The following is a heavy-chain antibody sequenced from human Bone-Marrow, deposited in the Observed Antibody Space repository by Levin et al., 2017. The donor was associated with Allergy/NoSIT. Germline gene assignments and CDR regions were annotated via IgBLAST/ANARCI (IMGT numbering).Heavy chain of an antibody. Sequence: GGSLRLSCVASGFTVSNNYMIWVRQAPGTGLEWVSLIYGSGATYSADSVKGRFTMSRDKSKNTVYLQMNSLGVEDTAVYYFAGRGSASYSWYFSLWGRGTLVTVSS. D-gene: IGHD6-19*01. CDR2: IYGSGAT. CDR1: GFTVSNNY. CDR3: AGRGSASYSWYFSL. V-gene: IGHV3-53*01. J-gene: IGHJ2*01.